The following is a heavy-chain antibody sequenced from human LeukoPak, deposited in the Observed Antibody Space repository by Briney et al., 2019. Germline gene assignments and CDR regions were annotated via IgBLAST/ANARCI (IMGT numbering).Heavy chain of an antibody. J-gene: IGHJ4*02. Sequence: ASVKVSCKTSGYTFTTYYMHWVRQAPGQGLEWMGIINPSGGSTDYAQKFQGRVTMTRDTSTSTVYMDLSSLRSEDMAVYYCARDSSPYSGGFNDYWGQGTLVTVSS. V-gene: IGHV1-46*01. CDR3: ARDSSPYSGGFNDY. CDR2: INPSGGST. D-gene: IGHD1-26*01. CDR1: GYTFTTYY.